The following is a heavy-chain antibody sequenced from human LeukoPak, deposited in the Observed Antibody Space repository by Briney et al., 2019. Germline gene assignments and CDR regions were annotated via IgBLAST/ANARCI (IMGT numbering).Heavy chain of an antibody. CDR3: AREWHDYGCDSGGY. V-gene: IGHV3-21*01. CDR1: GFTFSSYS. CDR2: ISSSSSYI. D-gene: IGHD4-23*01. J-gene: IGHJ4*02. Sequence: PGGSLRLSCAASGFTFSSYSMNWVRQAPGKGLEWVSSISSSSSYIYYADSVKGRFTISRDNAKNSLYLQMNSLRAEDTAVYYCAREWHDYGCDSGGYWGQGTLVTVSS.